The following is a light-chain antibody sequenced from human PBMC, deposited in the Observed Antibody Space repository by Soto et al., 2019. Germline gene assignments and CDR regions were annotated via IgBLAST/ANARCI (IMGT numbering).Light chain of an antibody. CDR2: GAS. V-gene: IGKV3-15*01. Sequence: EILLTQSPVTLSVSPGERATLSCRASQSVSTNLAWYQQKPGQAPRVLIYGASTRATNIPARFSGSGSGTDFTLTISSLQSEDFALYYCQHYNNWPTFGQGTKVDIK. CDR1: QSVSTN. CDR3: QHYNNWPT. J-gene: IGKJ1*01.